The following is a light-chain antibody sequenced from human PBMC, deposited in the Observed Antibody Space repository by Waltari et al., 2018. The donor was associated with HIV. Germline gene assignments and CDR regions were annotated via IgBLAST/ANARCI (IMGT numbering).Light chain of an antibody. J-gene: IGLJ2*01. CDR3: QTWHRSTAV. CDR1: TFRGNH. CDR2: QDN. V-gene: IGLV3-1*01. Sequence: SSELTQPLSVSVSSGQTASITCSGDTFRGNHVSWYQQRPGQSPVLVIYQDNKRPSDIPERFSGSNSGNAATLTISGTQAMDEADYYCQTWHRSTAVFGGGTKLSVL.